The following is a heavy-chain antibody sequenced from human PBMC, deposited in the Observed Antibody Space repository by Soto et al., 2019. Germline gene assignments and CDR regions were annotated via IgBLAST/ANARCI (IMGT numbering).Heavy chain of an antibody. V-gene: IGHV2-26*01. CDR1: VFSLSNARMG. Sequence: SGPTLVNPTETLTLTCPVSVFSLSNARMGVSWIRQPPGKALEWLAHIFSNDEKSYSTSLKSRLTISKDTSKSQVVLTMTNMDPVDTATYYCARERGIVGATKDYYYYYMDVWGKGTTVTVSS. D-gene: IGHD1-26*01. CDR2: IFSNDEK. CDR3: ARERGIVGATKDYYYYYMDV. J-gene: IGHJ6*03.